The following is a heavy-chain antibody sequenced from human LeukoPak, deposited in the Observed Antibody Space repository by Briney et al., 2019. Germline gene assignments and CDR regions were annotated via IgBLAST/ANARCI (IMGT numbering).Heavy chain of an antibody. J-gene: IGHJ4*02. CDR3: AREYYDSSGLTPDY. CDR2: INPNSGVT. CDR1: GYAFTGYY. V-gene: IGHV1-2*02. D-gene: IGHD3-22*01. Sequence: ASVKVSCKAYGYAFTGYYMHWVRQAPGQGLEWMGWINPNSGVTNYAQKFQGRVTMTRDTSISTAYTEVSRLRSDDTAVYYCAREYYDSSGLTPDYWGQGTLVTVSS.